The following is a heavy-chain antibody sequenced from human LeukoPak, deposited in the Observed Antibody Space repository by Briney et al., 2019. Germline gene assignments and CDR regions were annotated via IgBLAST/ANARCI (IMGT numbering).Heavy chain of an antibody. CDR1: GFTFSDHY. CDR2: TRNKANSYTT. CDR3: ARVGPPGYCSGGSCTYYYYYYYMDV. Sequence: GGSLRLSCAASGFTFSDHYMDWVRQAAGKGLEWVGRTRNKANSYTTEYAASVKGRFTISRDDSKNSLYLQMNSLKTEDTAVYYCARVGPPGYCSGGSCTYYYYYYYMDVWGKGTTVTVSS. D-gene: IGHD2-15*01. V-gene: IGHV3-72*01. J-gene: IGHJ6*03.